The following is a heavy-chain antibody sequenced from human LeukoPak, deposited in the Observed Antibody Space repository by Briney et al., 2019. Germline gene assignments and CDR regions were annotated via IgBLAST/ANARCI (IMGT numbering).Heavy chain of an antibody. CDR1: GGSLSGFL. Sequence: PSETLSLTCTVSGGSLSGFLWTWIRQPPGKGLEWIGNIYFTGRTKITPSLDSRVTMSIDTSQSHFSLRLTSETAADTAVYYCARRLAQTYFFDYWGQGTLVTASS. CDR3: ARRLAQTYFFDY. V-gene: IGHV4-4*09. D-gene: IGHD6-19*01. CDR2: IYFTGRT. J-gene: IGHJ4*02.